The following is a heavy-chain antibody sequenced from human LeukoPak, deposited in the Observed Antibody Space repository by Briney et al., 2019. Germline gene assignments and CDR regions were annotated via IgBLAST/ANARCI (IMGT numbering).Heavy chain of an antibody. CDR1: GGSISSSSYY. D-gene: IGHD6-19*01. Sequence: ETLSLTCTVSGGSISSSSYYWGWIRQPPGKGLEWVANIKQDGSEKYYVDSVKGRFTISRDNAKNSLYLQMNSLRAEDTAVYYCARDPSIAVAGTVFFDYWGQGTLVTVSS. CDR3: ARDPSIAVAGTVFFDY. CDR2: IKQDGSEK. V-gene: IGHV3-7*01. J-gene: IGHJ4*02.